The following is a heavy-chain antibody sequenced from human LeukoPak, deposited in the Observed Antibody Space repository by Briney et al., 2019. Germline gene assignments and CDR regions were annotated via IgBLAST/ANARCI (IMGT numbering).Heavy chain of an antibody. Sequence: PGGSLRLSCAASGFTFRRCGMTWVRQAPGQGLDWVSSVSDSGRNTYYADSVKGRFTISRDNSRNTLYLQMKSLRTDDAAVYYCAREYHDSSGYLDYWGQGTLVTVSS. D-gene: IGHD3-22*01. CDR1: GFTFRRCG. CDR2: VSDSGRNT. J-gene: IGHJ4*02. CDR3: AREYHDSSGYLDY. V-gene: IGHV3-23*01.